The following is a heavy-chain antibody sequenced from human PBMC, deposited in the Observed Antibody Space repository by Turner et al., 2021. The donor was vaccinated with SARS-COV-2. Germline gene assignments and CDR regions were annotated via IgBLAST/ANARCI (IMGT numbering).Heavy chain of an antibody. V-gene: IGHV4-59*01. CDR2: VYYGGST. CDR3: ARAGDGYNQALYYYG. Sequence: HVQLQESGPGLVKPSETLSLTCPVSGGSLSSYYWSWIRQPTGKGMEWIAYVYYGGSTQSNPYLKSRVTISVDTSTNQFSLNLTSVTAADTAVYYCARAGDGYNQALYYYG. J-gene: IGHJ6*01. CDR1: GGSLSSYY. D-gene: IGHD3-10*01.